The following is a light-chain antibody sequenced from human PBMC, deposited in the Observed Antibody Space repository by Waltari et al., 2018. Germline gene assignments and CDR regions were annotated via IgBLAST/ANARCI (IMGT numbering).Light chain of an antibody. CDR2: AAS. CDR3: QQSFNTPRT. CDR1: QSGSSY. Sequence: DIQMTQSPSSLSASVGDRVTIPCRASQSGSSYLNWYQQKPGKAPNLLIYAASSLQSGVPSRFSGSGSGTDFTLTISSLQPEDFATYYCQQSFNTPRTFGQGTKVEVK. J-gene: IGKJ1*01. V-gene: IGKV1-39*01.